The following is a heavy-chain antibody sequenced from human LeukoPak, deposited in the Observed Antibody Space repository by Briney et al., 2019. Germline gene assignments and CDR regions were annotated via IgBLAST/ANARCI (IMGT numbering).Heavy chain of an antibody. CDR3: AKGPRDGSITIWFDS. J-gene: IGHJ5*01. CDR2: ISGIGGRT. D-gene: IGHD2-15*01. V-gene: IGHV3-23*01. Sequence: GGSLRLSCAASGFTFSSYAMSWVRQARGGGLEWVSGISGIGGRTYYARSVKGRFSISRDNYKNTVYLQMNSLRAEDTAVYYCAKGPRDGSITIWFDSWGQGTLVTVSS. CDR1: GFTFSSYA.